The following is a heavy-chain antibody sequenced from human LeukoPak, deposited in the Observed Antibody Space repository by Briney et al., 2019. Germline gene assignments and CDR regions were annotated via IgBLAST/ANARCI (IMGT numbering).Heavy chain of an antibody. Sequence: SETLSLTCIVSGGSISSYYWSWIRQPPGKGLEWIGYIYYSGSTNYNPSLKSRVTISVDTSKNQFSLKLSSVTAADTAVYYCARVRLLSHYYYGMDVWGQGTTVTVSS. D-gene: IGHD1-14*01. CDR2: IYYSGST. V-gene: IGHV4-59*01. J-gene: IGHJ6*02. CDR1: GGSISSYY. CDR3: ARVRLLSHYYYGMDV.